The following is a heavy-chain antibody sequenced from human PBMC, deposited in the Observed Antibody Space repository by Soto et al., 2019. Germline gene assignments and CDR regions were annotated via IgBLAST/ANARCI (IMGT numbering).Heavy chain of an antibody. J-gene: IGHJ6*02. CDR2: TYYRSKWYN. V-gene: IGHV6-1*01. CDR1: GDSVSSNSAA. D-gene: IGHD5-12*01. CDR3: ARDFAGASGDGYNLVSYYYYGMDV. Sequence: SPTLSLTCAISGDSVSSNSAAWNWIRQSPSRGLEWLGRTYYRSKWYNDYAVSVKSRITINPDTSKNQFSLQPNSVTPEDTAVYYCARDFAGASGDGYNLVSYYYYGMDVWGQGTTVTVSS.